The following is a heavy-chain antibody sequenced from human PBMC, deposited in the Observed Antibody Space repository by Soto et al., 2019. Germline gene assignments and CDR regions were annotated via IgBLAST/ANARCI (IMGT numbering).Heavy chain of an antibody. CDR3: ARERRLSGGYYDILTGYYRHYGMDV. J-gene: IGHJ6*02. V-gene: IGHV1-18*04. Sequence: ASVKVSCKASGYTFTSYGISWVRQAPGQGLEWMGWISAYNGNTNYEQKLQGRVTMTTDTSTSTAYMELRSLRSDDTAVYYCARERRLSGGYYDILTGYYRHYGMDVWGQGTTVTVSS. CDR1: GYTFTSYG. D-gene: IGHD3-9*01. CDR2: ISAYNGNT.